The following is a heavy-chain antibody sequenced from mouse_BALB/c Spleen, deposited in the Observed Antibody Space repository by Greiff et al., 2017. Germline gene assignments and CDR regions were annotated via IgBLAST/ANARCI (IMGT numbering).Heavy chain of an antibody. J-gene: IGHJ4*01. V-gene: IGHV2-9*02. Sequence: VKLMESGPGLVAPSQSLSITCTVSGFSLTSYGVHWVRQPPGKGLEWLGVIWAGGSTNYNSALMSRLSISKDNSKSQVFLKMNSLQTDDTAMYYCARSRSHFPYAMDYWGQGTSVTVSS. CDR1: GFSLTSYG. CDR3: ARSRSHFPYAMDY. CDR2: IWAGGST.